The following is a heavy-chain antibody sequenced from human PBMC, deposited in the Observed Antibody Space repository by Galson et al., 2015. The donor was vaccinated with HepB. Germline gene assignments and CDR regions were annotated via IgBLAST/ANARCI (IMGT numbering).Heavy chain of an antibody. CDR1: GYTFTSYA. D-gene: IGHD2-15*01. V-gene: IGHV1-3*01. J-gene: IGHJ3*02. CDR3: ARGPPLYCSGGSCHRGAFDI. CDR2: INAGNGNT. Sequence: SVKVSCKASGYTFTSYAMHWVRQAPGQRLEWMGWINAGNGNTKYSQKFQGRVTITRDTSASTAYMELSSLRSEDTAVYYCARGPPLYCSGGSCHRGAFDIWGQGTMVTVSS.